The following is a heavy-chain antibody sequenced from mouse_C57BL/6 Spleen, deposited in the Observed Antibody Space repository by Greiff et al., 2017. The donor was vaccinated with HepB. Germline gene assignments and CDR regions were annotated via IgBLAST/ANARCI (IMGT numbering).Heavy chain of an antibody. V-gene: IGHV1-55*01. Sequence: QVQLQQPGAELVKPGASVKMSCKASGYTFTSYWITGVKQRPGQGLEWIGDIYPGSGSTNYNEKFKSKATLTVDTSSSTAYMQLSSLTSEDSAVYYCARGLFYYAMDYWGQGTSVTVSS. D-gene: IGHD2-3*01. J-gene: IGHJ4*01. CDR2: IYPGSGST. CDR1: GYTFTSYW. CDR3: ARGLFYYAMDY.